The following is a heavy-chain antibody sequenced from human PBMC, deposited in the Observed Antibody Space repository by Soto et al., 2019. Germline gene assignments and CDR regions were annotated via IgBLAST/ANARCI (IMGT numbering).Heavy chain of an antibody. CDR2: ISGSGGST. D-gene: IGHD5-12*01. J-gene: IGHJ6*04. V-gene: IGHV3-23*01. CDR1: GFTFSSYA. Sequence: GESLKISCAASGFTFSSYAMSWVRQAPGKGLEWVSAISGSGGSTYYADSVKGRFTISRDNSKKTLYLQMNSLRAEDTAVYYCAKPPYSGYDLVGDVWGKGTTVTVSS. CDR3: AKPPYSGYDLVGDV.